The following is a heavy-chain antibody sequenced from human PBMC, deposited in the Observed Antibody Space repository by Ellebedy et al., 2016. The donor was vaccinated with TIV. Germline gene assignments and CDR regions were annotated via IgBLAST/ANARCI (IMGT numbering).Heavy chain of an antibody. CDR3: ARARGTVTRFSYYYGMDV. D-gene: IGHD4-17*01. J-gene: IGHJ6*02. CDR1: GFTFSSYG. CDR2: IWYDGSNK. V-gene: IGHV3-33*01. Sequence: GGSLRLSXAASGFTFSSYGMHWVRQAPGKGLEWVAVIWYDGSNKYYADSVKGRFTISRDNSKNTLYLQMNSLRAEDTAVYYCARARGTVTRFSYYYGMDVWGQGTTVTVSS.